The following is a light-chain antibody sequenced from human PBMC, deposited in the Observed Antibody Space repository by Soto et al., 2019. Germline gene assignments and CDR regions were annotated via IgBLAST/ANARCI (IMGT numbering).Light chain of an antibody. J-gene: IGKJ1*01. CDR3: QQRSNWPPWT. Sequence: EIVLTQSPGTLSLSPGERATLSCRASQSVSSYLAWYQQKPGQAPRLLIYDASNRATGIPARFSGSGSGTDFTLTISITEPEDFAVYYCQQRSNWPPWTFGQGTKVEIK. CDR1: QSVSSY. CDR2: DAS. V-gene: IGKV3-11*01.